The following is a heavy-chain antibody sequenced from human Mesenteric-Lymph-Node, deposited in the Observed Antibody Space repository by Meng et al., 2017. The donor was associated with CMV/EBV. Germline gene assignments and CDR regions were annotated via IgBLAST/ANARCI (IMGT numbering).Heavy chain of an antibody. D-gene: IGHD2-21*01. Sequence: GESLKISCAASGFTFSSYGMHWVRQAPGKGLEWVAFIRYDGSNKHYADSVKGRFTISRDNSKNTLYLQMNSLRAEDTAVYYCARVIAITDYWGQGTLVTVSS. V-gene: IGHV3-30*02. CDR1: GFTFSSYG. J-gene: IGHJ4*02. CDR3: ARVIAITDY. CDR2: IRYDGSNK.